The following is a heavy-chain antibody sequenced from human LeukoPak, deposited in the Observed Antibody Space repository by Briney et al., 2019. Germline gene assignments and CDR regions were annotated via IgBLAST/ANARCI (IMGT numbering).Heavy chain of an antibody. CDR3: AVELYDSSGYYYGRFDY. V-gene: IGHV3-23*01. CDR1: GFTFSSYA. D-gene: IGHD3-22*01. CDR2: ISGSGGST. J-gene: IGHJ4*02. Sequence: GGSLRLSCAASGFTFSSYAMSWVRQAPGKGLEWVSAISGSGGSTYYADSVKGRFTISRDNSKNTLYLQMNSLRAGDTAVYYCAVELYDSSGYYYGRFDYWGQGTLVTVSS.